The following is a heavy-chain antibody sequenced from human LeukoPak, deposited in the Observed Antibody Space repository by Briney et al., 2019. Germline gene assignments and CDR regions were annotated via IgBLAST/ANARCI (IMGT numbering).Heavy chain of an antibody. CDR3: ARDGDYDYLWGSYRFED. D-gene: IGHD3-16*02. Sequence: GGSLRLSCAASGFTFSGYWMNWVRQAPGKGLEWVANINHDGTKSNSLDSVRGRFTISRDNAENSVYLQMNRLRAEDTAVYYGARDGDYDYLWGSYRFEDWGQGILVTVSS. J-gene: IGHJ4*02. V-gene: IGHV3-7*03. CDR2: INHDGTKS. CDR1: GFTFSGYW.